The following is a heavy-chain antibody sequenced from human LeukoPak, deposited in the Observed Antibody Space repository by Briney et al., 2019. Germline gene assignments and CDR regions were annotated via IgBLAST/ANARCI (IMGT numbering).Heavy chain of an antibody. D-gene: IGHD5-12*01. CDR3: ARDYDIGYAGY. Sequence: SETLSLTCTVSGGSVSSGSYYWGWIRQPPGKGLEWIGSIHYSGSTYYNWSLKSRVTISVDTSKNQFSLKLSSVTAADTAVYYCARDYDIGYAGYWGQGTLVTVSS. V-gene: IGHV4-39*02. CDR2: IHYSGST. CDR1: GGSVSSGSYY. J-gene: IGHJ4*02.